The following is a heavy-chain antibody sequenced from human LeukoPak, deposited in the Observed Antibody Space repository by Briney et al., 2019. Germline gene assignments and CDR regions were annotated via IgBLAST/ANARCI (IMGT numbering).Heavy chain of an antibody. D-gene: IGHD3-22*01. CDR1: GFTVSSNS. Sequence: GGSLRLSCTVSGFTVSSNSMSWVRQAPGKGLEWVSGINWNGGSTVYADSVKGRFTISRDNAKNSLYLQMNSLRAEDTALYYCARDRYYYDSSGTDAFDIWGQGTMVTVSS. CDR2: INWNGGST. V-gene: IGHV3-20*04. CDR3: ARDRYYYDSSGTDAFDI. J-gene: IGHJ3*02.